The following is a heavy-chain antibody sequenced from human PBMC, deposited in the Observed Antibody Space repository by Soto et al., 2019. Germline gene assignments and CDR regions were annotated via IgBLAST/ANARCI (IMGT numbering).Heavy chain of an antibody. CDR2: LYNTGST. Sequence: SSETLSLTCTVSGASISRYYWSWIRQSPGKGLEWIGYLYNTGSTIYNPSLKSRVTISVDTSKNQFSLKMNSVTAADTAVYYCARDLWGYCGSCLPYYYGMDVWGQGTTVTVSS. V-gene: IGHV4-59*01. CDR3: ARDLWGYCGSCLPYYYGMDV. D-gene: IGHD2-15*01. CDR1: GASISRYY. J-gene: IGHJ6*02.